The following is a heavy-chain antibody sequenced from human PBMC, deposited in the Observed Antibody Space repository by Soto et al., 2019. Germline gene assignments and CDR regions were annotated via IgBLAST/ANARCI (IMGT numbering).Heavy chain of an antibody. Sequence: PGGSLRLSCAASGFTFSTYAMRWVRQAPGKGLEWISAMSGSGSSTYYADSVKGRFTISRDNSKNMLYLQMNSLRAEDTAVYYCAKDKYGYCSGGTCGYMDVWGKGTTVTVSS. CDR2: MSGSGSST. CDR1: GFTFSTYA. J-gene: IGHJ6*03. CDR3: AKDKYGYCSGGTCGYMDV. V-gene: IGHV3-23*01. D-gene: IGHD2-15*01.